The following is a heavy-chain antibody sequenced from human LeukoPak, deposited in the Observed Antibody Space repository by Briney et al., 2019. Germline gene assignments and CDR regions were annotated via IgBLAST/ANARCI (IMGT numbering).Heavy chain of an antibody. D-gene: IGHD2-15*01. J-gene: IGHJ4*02. V-gene: IGHV3-9*01. Sequence: GGSLRLSCAASGFTFDDYAMHWVRQAPGKGLEWVSGISWNSGSIGYADSVKGRFTISRDNAKNSLYLQMNSLRAEGTALYYCAKDRRARDIGGFDYWGQGTLVTVSS. CDR3: AKDRRARDIGGFDY. CDR2: ISWNSGSI. CDR1: GFTFDDYA.